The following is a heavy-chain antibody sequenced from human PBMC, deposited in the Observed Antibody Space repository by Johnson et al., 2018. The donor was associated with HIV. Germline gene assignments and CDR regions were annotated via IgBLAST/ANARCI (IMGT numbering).Heavy chain of an antibody. CDR2: IRYDGRNK. Sequence: QVQLVESGGGVVQPGGSLRLSCAASGFTFSSYGMHWVRQAPGKGLAWVAFIRYDGRNKYYADSVKGRFTISRDNSKNTLYLQMNSLRAEDTAVYYCALILTERDAFDIWGQGTMVTVSS. CDR1: GFTFSSYG. D-gene: IGHD3-9*01. V-gene: IGHV3-30*02. CDR3: ALILTERDAFDI. J-gene: IGHJ3*02.